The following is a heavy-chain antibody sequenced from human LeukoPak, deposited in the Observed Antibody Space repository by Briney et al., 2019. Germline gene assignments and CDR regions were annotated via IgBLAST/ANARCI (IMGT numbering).Heavy chain of an antibody. Sequence: GGSLRLSCAASGFTFSDYYMSWIRQAPGKGLEWVSYISSSGSTIYYADSVKGRFTISRDNAKNSLYLQMNSLRAEDTAVYYCARRTVDTAMVDAFDIWGQGTMVTVSS. CDR2: ISSSGSTI. D-gene: IGHD5-18*01. V-gene: IGHV3-11*04. CDR3: ARRTVDTAMVDAFDI. J-gene: IGHJ3*02. CDR1: GFTFSDYY.